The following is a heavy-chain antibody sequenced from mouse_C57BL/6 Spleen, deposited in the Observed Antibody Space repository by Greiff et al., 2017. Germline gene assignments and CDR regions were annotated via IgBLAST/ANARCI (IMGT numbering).Heavy chain of an antibody. CDR3: ARFVYGNYGYYAMDY. Sequence: QVQLQQPGAELVKPGASVKMSCTASGYTFTSYWITWVKQRPGQGLEWIGDIYPGSGSTNYNEKFKSKASLTVDTSSSTACMQLSSLTSEDSAVYYCARFVYGNYGYYAMDYWGQGTSVTVSS. CDR2: IYPGSGST. CDR1: GYTFTSYW. V-gene: IGHV1-55*01. J-gene: IGHJ4*01. D-gene: IGHD2-1*01.